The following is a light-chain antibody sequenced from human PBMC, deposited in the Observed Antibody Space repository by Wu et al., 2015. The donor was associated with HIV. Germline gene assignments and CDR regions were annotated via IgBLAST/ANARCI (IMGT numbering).Light chain of an antibody. Sequence: EIVLTQSPATLSVSPGERATLSCRASQSVSSHLAWYQQKPGQAPRLLIYGSSNRATGVPVKFSGSGSGTEFTLTISSLQLDDFATYYCQQYNTYWTFGQGTKVEIK. V-gene: IGKV3D-15*01. J-gene: IGKJ1*01. CDR3: QQYNTYWT. CDR1: QSVSSH. CDR2: GSS.